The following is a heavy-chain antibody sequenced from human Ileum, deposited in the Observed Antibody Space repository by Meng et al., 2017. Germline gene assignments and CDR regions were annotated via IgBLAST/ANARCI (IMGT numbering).Heavy chain of an antibody. D-gene: IGHD3-9*01. CDR2: ITPMYGTA. V-gene: IGHV1-69*06. CDR3: ARDEPDVLIGYEAY. CDR1: GGTFSSYG. Sequence: QVQLVQSETEVKQPGSSVKVSCKSSGGTFSSYGISWVRQAPGQGLEWMGGITPMYGTANYGQKFQGRVTITADKSTSTIYMELSSLRSEDTAVYYCARDEPDVLIGYEAYWGQGTLVTVSS. J-gene: IGHJ4*02.